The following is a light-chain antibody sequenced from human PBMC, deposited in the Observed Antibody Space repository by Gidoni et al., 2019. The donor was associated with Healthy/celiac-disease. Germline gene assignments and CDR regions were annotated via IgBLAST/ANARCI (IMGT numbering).Light chain of an antibody. V-gene: IGKV1-39*01. J-gene: IGKJ1*01. CDR3: QQSYSTPQT. CDR2: AAS. Sequence: DIQMTQSPSSLSASVGDRVTITCRASQSISSYLYWYQQKPGKAPKLLIYAASSLQSGVPSRFSGSGSGTDFTLTISSLQPEDFATYYCQQSYSTPQTFGQXTKVEIK. CDR1: QSISSY.